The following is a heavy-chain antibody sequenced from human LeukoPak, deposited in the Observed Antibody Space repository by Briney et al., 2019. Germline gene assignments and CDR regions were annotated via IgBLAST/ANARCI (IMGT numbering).Heavy chain of an antibody. D-gene: IGHD3-22*01. J-gene: IGHJ6*03. CDR3: AGETYYYDSSGYDYYYYMDV. V-gene: IGHV4-4*07. CDR2: IYTSGST. CDR1: GGSISSYY. Sequence: SETLSLTCTVSGGSISSYYWSWIRQPAGKGLEWIGRIYTSGSTNYNPSLKSRVTMSVDTSKNQFSLKLSSVTAADTAVYYCAGETYYYDSSGYDYYYYMDVWGKGTTVTVSS.